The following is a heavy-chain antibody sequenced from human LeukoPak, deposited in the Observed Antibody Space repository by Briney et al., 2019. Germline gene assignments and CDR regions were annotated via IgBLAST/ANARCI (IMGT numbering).Heavy chain of an antibody. CDR2: INHSGST. J-gene: IGHJ6*03. CDR1: GGSFSGYY. CDR3: ARLAGYDSSGYYSDDYYYMDV. Sequence: SETLSLTCAFYGGSFSGYYWTWIRQPPGKGLEWIGEINHSGSTNFHPSLKSRVTISVDTSKNQFSLKLSSVTAADTAVYYCARLAGYDSSGYYSDDYYYMDVWGKGTTVTISS. V-gene: IGHV4-34*01. D-gene: IGHD3-22*01.